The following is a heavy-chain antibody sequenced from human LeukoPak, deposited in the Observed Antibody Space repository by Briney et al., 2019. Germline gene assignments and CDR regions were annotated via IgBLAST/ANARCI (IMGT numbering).Heavy chain of an antibody. CDR2: IYYSGST. CDR3: ARRGYDILTGYPLAFDI. J-gene: IGHJ3*02. D-gene: IGHD3-9*01. Sequence: SETLSLTCTVSGGSISIYYWSWIRQPPGKGLEWIGYIYYSGSTNYNPSLKSRVTISVDTSKNQFSLKLSSVTAADTAVYYCARRGYDILTGYPLAFDIWGQGTMVTVSS. CDR1: GGSISIYY. V-gene: IGHV4-59*08.